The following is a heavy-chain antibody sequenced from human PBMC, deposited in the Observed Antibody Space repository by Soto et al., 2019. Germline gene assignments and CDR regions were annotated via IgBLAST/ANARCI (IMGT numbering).Heavy chain of an antibody. V-gene: IGHV3-23*01. D-gene: IGHD4-17*01. CDR2: ISGSGGST. Sequence: GGSLRLSCAASVFTFSSYAMSLVRQAPGEGLEWVSAISGSGGSTYYADSVKGRFTISRDNSKNTLYLQMNSLRAEDTAVYYCAKYRPRTVTISHSLDYWGQGTMVTVSS. CDR1: VFTFSSYA. J-gene: IGHJ4*02. CDR3: AKYRPRTVTISHSLDY.